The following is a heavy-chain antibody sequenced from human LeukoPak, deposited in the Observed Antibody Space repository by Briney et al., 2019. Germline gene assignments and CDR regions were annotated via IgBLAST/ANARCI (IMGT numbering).Heavy chain of an antibody. Sequence: SETLSLTCAVSGYSISSGYYWGWIRQPPGKGLEWIGSIYNSGSTHYNPSLKSRVTISADTSKNQFSLKMTSVTAADTAVYYRARNSSGWHFDDWGQGTLVSVSS. D-gene: IGHD6-19*01. J-gene: IGHJ4*02. CDR2: IYNSGST. V-gene: IGHV4-38-2*01. CDR3: ARNSSGWHFDD. CDR1: GYSISSGYY.